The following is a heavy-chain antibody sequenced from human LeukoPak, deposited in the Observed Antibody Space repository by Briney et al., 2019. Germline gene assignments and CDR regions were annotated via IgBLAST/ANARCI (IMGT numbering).Heavy chain of an antibody. CDR1: GFTFSSYS. J-gene: IGHJ4*02. Sequence: GGSLRLSCAASGFTFSSYSMNWVRQAPGKGLEWVSYISSSSSTIYYADSVKGRFTISRDNAKNSLYLQMNRLRAEDTAVYYCASLVGARRGYYWGQGTLVTVSS. V-gene: IGHV3-48*01. CDR3: ASLVGARRGYY. CDR2: ISSSSSTI. D-gene: IGHD1-26*01.